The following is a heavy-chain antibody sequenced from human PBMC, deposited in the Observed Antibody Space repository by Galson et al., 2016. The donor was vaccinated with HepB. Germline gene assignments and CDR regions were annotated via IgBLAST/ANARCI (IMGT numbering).Heavy chain of an antibody. J-gene: IGHJ4*02. CDR1: GFTFSSYA. CDR2: ISDSGGAT. V-gene: IGHV3-23*01. Sequence: SLRLSCAASGFTFSSYAMHWVRLPPGKGLEWVSLISDSGGATYYADSVKGRFTISRDNSKNTVFLQMSSLRAEDTAVYYCAKGTTITDYWGQGTLVTVSS. CDR3: AKGTTITDY. D-gene: IGHD1-1*01.